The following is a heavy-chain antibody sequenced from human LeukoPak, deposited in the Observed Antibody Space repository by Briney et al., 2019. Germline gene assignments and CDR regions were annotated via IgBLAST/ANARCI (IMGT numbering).Heavy chain of an antibody. Sequence: GGSLRLSCAASGFTVSSNHMSWVRQAPGKGLEWVSVIYSGGSTYYADSVKGRFTISRDNSKNTLYLQMNSLRAEDTAVYYCATRSRVPGIAAAGLDYWGQGTLVTVSS. CDR2: IYSGGST. V-gene: IGHV3-53*01. CDR3: ATRSRVPGIAAAGLDY. CDR1: GFTVSSNH. J-gene: IGHJ4*02. D-gene: IGHD6-13*01.